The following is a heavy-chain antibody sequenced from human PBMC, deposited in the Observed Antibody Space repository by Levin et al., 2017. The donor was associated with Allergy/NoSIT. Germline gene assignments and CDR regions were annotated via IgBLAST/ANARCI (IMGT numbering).Heavy chain of an antibody. CDR2: IGTAGDT. J-gene: IGHJ6*02. V-gene: IGHV3-13*01. D-gene: IGHD2-15*01. CDR1: GFTFSSYD. CDR3: VRDGGGTGGYYYYGMDG. Sequence: GGSLRLSCAASGFTFSSYDMHWVRQATGKGLEWVSAIGTAGDTHYPGSVKGRFTISRENAKNSLYLQMNNLRAGDTAVYYCVRDGGGTGGYYYYGMDGWGQGTTVIVSS.